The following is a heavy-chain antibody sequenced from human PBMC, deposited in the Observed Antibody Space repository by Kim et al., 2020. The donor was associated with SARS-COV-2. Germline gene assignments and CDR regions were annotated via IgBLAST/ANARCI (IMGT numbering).Heavy chain of an antibody. CDR3: AGTVRGANFDY. J-gene: IGHJ4*02. D-gene: IGHD3-10*01. V-gene: IGHV4-4*09. Sequence: TYNPSPRSQVPISVDTTKNQFSLKLSSVTAADTAVYYCAGTVRGANFDYWGRGALVTVSS.